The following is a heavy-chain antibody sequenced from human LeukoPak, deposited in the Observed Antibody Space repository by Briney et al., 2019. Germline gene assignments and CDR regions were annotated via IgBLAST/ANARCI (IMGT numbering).Heavy chain of an antibody. Sequence: ASVTVSCKASGYTFTRYDINWVRQAPGQGLEWMGWMNPNSGNTGYAQKFQGRVTITRNTSISTAYMELSSLRSEDTAVYYCARGGIGGKSYYYYYGMDVWGQGTTVTVSS. CDR2: MNPNSGNT. J-gene: IGHJ6*02. V-gene: IGHV1-8*01. CDR1: GYTFTRYD. D-gene: IGHD3-10*01. CDR3: ARGGIGGKSYYYYYGMDV.